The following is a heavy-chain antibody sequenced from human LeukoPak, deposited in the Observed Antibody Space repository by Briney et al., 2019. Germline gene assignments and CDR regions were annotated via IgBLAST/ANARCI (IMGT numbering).Heavy chain of an antibody. CDR3: ARGGAGGDYYYYYMDV. CDR2: IIPIFGTA. J-gene: IGHJ6*03. CDR1: GYTFTSYD. D-gene: IGHD3-10*01. Sequence: ASVKVSCKASGYTFTSYDINWVRQATGQGLEWMGGIIPIFGTANYAQKFQGRVTITTDESTSTAYMELSSLRSEDTAVYYCARGGAGGDYYYYYMDVWGKGTTVTVSS. V-gene: IGHV1-69*05.